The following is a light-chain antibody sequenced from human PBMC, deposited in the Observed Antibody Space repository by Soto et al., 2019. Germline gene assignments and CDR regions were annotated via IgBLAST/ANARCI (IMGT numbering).Light chain of an antibody. J-gene: IGKJ1*01. CDR1: QTISSW. CDR2: AAS. Sequence: DLQKHQSPSPPSGSVRGGVTIPFRASQTISSWLAWYQQKPGKAPKLLIYAASSLQSGVPSRFSGSGSGTEFTLTISGLLPEDFATYHCQQLNTLPFTFGQGTKV. V-gene: IGKV1-5*01. CDR3: QQLNTLPFT.